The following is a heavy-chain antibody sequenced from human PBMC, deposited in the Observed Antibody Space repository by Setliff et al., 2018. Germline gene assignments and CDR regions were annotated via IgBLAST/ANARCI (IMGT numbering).Heavy chain of an antibody. CDR1: GFIFKNYI. CDR2: INQGGNDQ. J-gene: IGHJ5*02. CDR3: ARDVFDFRTGQAGP. Sequence: GGSLRLSCVASGFIFKNYIMTWVRQAPGKGLEWVANINQGGNDQFYVESVKGRFTISRDNAKNSLYLQMNSLRVEDTAVYYCARDVFDFRTGQAGPWGQGTLVTVSS. V-gene: IGHV3-7*01. D-gene: IGHD3-3*01.